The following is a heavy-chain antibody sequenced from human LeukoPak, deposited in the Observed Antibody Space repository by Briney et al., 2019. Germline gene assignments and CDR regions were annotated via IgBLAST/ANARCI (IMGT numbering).Heavy chain of an antibody. CDR2: ISYDGSNK. CDR3: ARDKRYCSSTSCSAFDI. Sequence: GGSLRLSCAASGFTFSSYAMHWVRQAPGKGLEWVAVISYDGSNKYYADSVKDRFTISRDNSKNTLYLQMNSLRAEDTAVYYCARDKRYCSSTSCSAFDIWGQGTMVTVSS. V-gene: IGHV3-30*04. CDR1: GFTFSSYA. D-gene: IGHD2-2*01. J-gene: IGHJ3*02.